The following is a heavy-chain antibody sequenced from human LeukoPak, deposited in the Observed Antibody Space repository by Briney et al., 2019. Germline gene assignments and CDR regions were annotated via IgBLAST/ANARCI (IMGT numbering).Heavy chain of an antibody. D-gene: IGHD1-26*01. Sequence: GGSLRLSCGASGFIFDTYDMHWVRQAPGKGLEWVAFIRSDGYHTYYADSVKGRFTITRDNSKNTLYLQMNRLRLEDMAVYYCAKPSGSGVDYWGRGTRVTVSS. J-gene: IGHJ4*02. CDR1: GFIFDTYD. CDR2: IRSDGYHT. V-gene: IGHV3-30*02. CDR3: AKPSGSGVDY.